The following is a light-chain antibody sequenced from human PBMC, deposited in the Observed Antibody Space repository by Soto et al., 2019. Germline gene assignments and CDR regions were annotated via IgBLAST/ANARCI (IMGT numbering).Light chain of an antibody. V-gene: IGLV2-14*01. J-gene: IGLJ1*01. CDR1: SNLFVGYDN. Sequence: QCAVNQPASVYGVAGEGRTIYCARSSNLFVGYDNVSWYQQRPGKAPKLMIYEVRYRPSGFSNRFSGSKSGNTASLTISGLQAEDEADYSCCSYTRTSNHYFFGSGTKV. CDR3: CSYTRTSNHYF. CDR2: EVR.